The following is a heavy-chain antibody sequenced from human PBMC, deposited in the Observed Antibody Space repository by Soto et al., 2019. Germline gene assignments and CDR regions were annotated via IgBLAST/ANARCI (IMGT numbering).Heavy chain of an antibody. V-gene: IGHV1-18*01. Sequence: QVQLVQSGDEVKKPGASVKVSCKASGYIFVNYGIAWVRQAPGQWLEWVGGISRYTGNTHSATKIQGRLTMTTDTSTSTAYMELGSLTSDDTAVYYCVMVDNYVTPTPQDVWGQGTTVTVSS. CDR1: GYIFVNYG. CDR2: ISRYTGNT. J-gene: IGHJ6*02. D-gene: IGHD3-16*01. CDR3: VMVDNYVTPTPQDV.